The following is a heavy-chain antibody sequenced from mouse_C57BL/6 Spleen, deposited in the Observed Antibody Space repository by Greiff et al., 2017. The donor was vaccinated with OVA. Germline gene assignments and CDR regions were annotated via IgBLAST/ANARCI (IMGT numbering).Heavy chain of an antibody. D-gene: IGHD1-1*01. V-gene: IGHV1-64*01. CDR3: ARPHYYGSSYDYAMDY. J-gene: IGHJ4*01. CDR1: GYTFTSYW. Sequence: QVQLKQPGAALVKPGASVTLSCKASGYTFTSYWMHWVQQRPGQGLAWIGMIHPNSGSTNYTEKFKSKATLTVDKSSSTAYMQLSSLTSEDSAVYYCARPHYYGSSYDYAMDYWGQGTSVTVSS. CDR2: IHPNSGST.